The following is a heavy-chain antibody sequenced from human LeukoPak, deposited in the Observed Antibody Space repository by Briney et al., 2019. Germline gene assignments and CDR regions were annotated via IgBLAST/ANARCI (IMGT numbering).Heavy chain of an antibody. Sequence: PGGSLRLSCAASGFTFSDYHMTWIRQAPGKGLEWVSYISGSSIYTRYAVSVKGRFTISRDNAKNSLYLQMNSLRAEDTALYYCVRDISGYYFDYWGQGTLVTVSS. CDR3: VRDISGYYFDY. CDR1: GFTFSDYH. V-gene: IGHV3-11*05. J-gene: IGHJ4*02. D-gene: IGHD3-22*01. CDR2: ISGSSIYT.